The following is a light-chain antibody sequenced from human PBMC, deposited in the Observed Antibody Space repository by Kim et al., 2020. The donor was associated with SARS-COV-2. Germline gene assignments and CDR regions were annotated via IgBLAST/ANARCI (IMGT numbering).Light chain of an antibody. CDR2: EDA. CDR3: QSYNRDNVL. V-gene: IGLV6-57*02. J-gene: IGLJ2*01. Sequence: KTVPHSCTGSGGTNEANYALWYPPRPGRATPAVIYEDAQRPSGVSDPFSGCIENPSHSASLDTTGLRTEDEADYYCQSYNRDNVLFGGPTKLTVL. CDR1: GGTNEANY.